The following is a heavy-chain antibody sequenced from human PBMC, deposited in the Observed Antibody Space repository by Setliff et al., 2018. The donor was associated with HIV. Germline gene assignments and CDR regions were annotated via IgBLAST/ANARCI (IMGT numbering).Heavy chain of an antibody. CDR2: IKQDGSKA. CDR3: ARDDSNGNTDAFDI. V-gene: IGHV3-7*04. J-gene: IGHJ3*02. CDR1: RFDFNNYW. Sequence: GGSLRLFCAASRFDFNNYWMSWVRQAPGKGLEWVADIKQDGSKAYYMDSVKGRFTISRDNPKNSLYLQMTSLRAEDTAVYYCARDDSNGNTDAFDIWGQGTTVTVSS. D-gene: IGHD5-18*01.